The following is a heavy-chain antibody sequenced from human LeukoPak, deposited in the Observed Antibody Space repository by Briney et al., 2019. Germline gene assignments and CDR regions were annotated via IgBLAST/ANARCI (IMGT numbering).Heavy chain of an antibody. CDR1: GYTFTGYY. D-gene: IGHD3-10*01. J-gene: IGHJ5*02. CDR3: ARGFPGPIRIGVLLWFGEEGGPNWFDP. CDR2: INPNSGGT. Sequence: GASVKVSCKASGYTFTGYYMHWVRQAPGQGLEWMGWINPNSGGTNYAQKFQGRVTMTRDTSISTAYMELSRLRSDDTAVYYCARGFPGPIRIGVLLWFGEEGGPNWFDPWGQGTLVTVSS. V-gene: IGHV1-2*02.